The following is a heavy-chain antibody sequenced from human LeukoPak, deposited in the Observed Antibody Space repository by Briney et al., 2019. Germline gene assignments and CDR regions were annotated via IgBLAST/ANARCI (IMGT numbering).Heavy chain of an antibody. CDR3: ARVRWASYYFEY. Sequence: GSLRLSCAASGFTFSTYSMNWVRQAPGKGLEWVSYISSGSSSISYADSVKGRFTISRDNAKNSLYLQMNSLRDEDTAVYYCARVRWASYYFEYWGQGTLVTVSS. J-gene: IGHJ4*02. CDR1: GFTFSTYS. V-gene: IGHV3-48*02. CDR2: ISSGSSSI. D-gene: IGHD4-23*01.